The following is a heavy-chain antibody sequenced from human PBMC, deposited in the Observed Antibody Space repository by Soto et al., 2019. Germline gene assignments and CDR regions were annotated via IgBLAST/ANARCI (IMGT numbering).Heavy chain of an antibody. D-gene: IGHD6-19*01. Sequence: GGSLRLSCAASGFTFRDHYMSWIRQVPGKGLEWISYITKSGNTIKYADSVKGRFTISRDNAKDSLYLQMNSLRAEDTAVYYCVRGPDFGGWIDFFDYWGQGVLVTVSS. J-gene: IGHJ4*02. CDR1: GFTFRDHY. CDR2: ITKSGNTI. CDR3: VRGPDFGGWIDFFDY. V-gene: IGHV3-11*01.